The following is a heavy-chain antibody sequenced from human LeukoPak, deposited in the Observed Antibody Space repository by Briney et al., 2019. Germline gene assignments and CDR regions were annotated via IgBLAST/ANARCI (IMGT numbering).Heavy chain of an antibody. D-gene: IGHD6-19*01. J-gene: IGHJ4*02. CDR2: ISDGGGNT. CDR1: GFTFSSYA. CDR3: AKDPIAVAGTDYFDY. Sequence: GGSLRLSCAASGFTFSSYAMSWVRQAPGKGLEWVSGISDGGGNTYYADSVRGRFTISRDNSKNTLYLRMNSLSAEDTAVYYCAKDPIAVAGTDYFDYWGQGTLVTVSS. V-gene: IGHV3-23*01.